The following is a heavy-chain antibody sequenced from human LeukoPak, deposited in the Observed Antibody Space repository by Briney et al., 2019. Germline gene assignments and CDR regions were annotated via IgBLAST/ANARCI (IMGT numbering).Heavy chain of an antibody. J-gene: IGHJ3*02. V-gene: IGHV4-31*03. D-gene: IGHD2-21*02. Sequence: NASETLSLTCTVSGGSISSGGYYWSWIRQHPGKGLEWIGYIYYSGSTYYNPSLKSRVTISVDTSKNQFSLKLSSVTAADTAVYYCAGYCGGDCYRRDAFDIWGQGTMVTVSS. CDR1: GGSISSGGYY. CDR2: IYYSGST. CDR3: AGYCGGDCYRRDAFDI.